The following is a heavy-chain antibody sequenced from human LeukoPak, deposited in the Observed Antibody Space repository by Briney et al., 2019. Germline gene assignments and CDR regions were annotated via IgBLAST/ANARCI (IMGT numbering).Heavy chain of an antibody. Sequence: GGSLRLSCAASGFTFSNYTMSWVRQAPGKGLEWVSGITGSGGATYYADSVKGRFTISRDNAKNSLYLQMNSLRAEDTAVYYCARAKLTDDAFDIWGQGTMVTVSS. CDR1: GFTFSNYT. V-gene: IGHV3-23*01. CDR3: ARAKLTDDAFDI. J-gene: IGHJ3*02. CDR2: ITGSGGAT.